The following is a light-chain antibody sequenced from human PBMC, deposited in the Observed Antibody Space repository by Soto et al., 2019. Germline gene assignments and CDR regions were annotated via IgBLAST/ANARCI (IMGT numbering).Light chain of an antibody. J-gene: IGKJ1*01. V-gene: IGKV1-5*01. CDR1: QTISSW. Sequence: DIQMTQSPSTLSASVGDRVTITCRASQTISSWLAWYQQKPGEAPNLLIYDASALPRGVPSRFSGSGSGTKFTLTIASLQPDDFATYYCQQSETYSGTFGPGTKVDIK. CDR3: QQSETYSGT. CDR2: DAS.